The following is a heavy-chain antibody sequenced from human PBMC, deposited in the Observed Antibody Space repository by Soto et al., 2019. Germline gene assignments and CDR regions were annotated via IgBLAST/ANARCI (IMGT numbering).Heavy chain of an antibody. J-gene: IGHJ4*02. CDR2: IYHSGST. D-gene: IGHD5-12*01. Sequence: SETLSLTCAVSSGSISSSNWWSWVRQPPGKGLEWIGEIYHSGSTNYNPSLKSRVTISVDKSKNQFSLKLSSVTAADTAVYYCARGGVATMRNPYYFDYWGQGTLVTVSS. CDR3: ARGGVATMRNPYYFDY. V-gene: IGHV4-4*02. CDR1: SGSISSSNW.